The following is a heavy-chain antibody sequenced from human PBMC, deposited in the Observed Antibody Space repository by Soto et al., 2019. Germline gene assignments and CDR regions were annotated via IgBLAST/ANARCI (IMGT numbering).Heavy chain of an antibody. V-gene: IGHV3-23*01. CDR2: ISGSGVST. CDR3: TKGSHSLRTYYFDY. J-gene: IGHJ4*02. CDR1: GFTFDNYA. Sequence: GGSLRLSCAASGFTFDNYAMSWVRQAPGKGLEWFSAISGSGVSTYYADSVKGRFTISRDKSKNTLSLQINSLRAEDSAVYYCTKGSHSLRTYYFDYWGQGALVTVSS. D-gene: IGHD1-26*01.